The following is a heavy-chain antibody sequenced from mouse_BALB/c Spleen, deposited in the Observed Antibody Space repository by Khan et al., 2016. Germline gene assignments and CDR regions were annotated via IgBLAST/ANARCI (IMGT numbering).Heavy chain of an antibody. CDR2: IIPSTGYT. CDR3: ASYYGSSYYAMDY. Sequence: QVQLQQSGPDLAKPGPSVKISCKVSGYTFTSYWMHWVKQSPGQGLEWMGYIIPSTGYTEYNQKFKDKATLTADKSSSTAYMQLSSLTSEDSAVYYCASYYGSSYYAMDYWSQGTSVTVSS. J-gene: IGHJ4*01. D-gene: IGHD1-1*01. V-gene: IGHV1-7*01. CDR1: GYTFTSYW.